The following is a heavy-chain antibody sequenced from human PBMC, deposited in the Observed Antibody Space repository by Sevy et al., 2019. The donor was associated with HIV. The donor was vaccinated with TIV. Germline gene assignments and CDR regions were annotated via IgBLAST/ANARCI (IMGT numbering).Heavy chain of an antibody. J-gene: IGHJ4*02. CDR1: GFTFHDYA. V-gene: IGHV3-30*03. Sequence: GGSLRLSCAASGFTFHDYAMHWVRQAPGKGLEWLSYISYDERDIYYLDSVRGRFSVSRDNSKQTLFLQMDSLGPEDTAIYYCARRDVNHQFPLDYWGQGILVTVSS. D-gene: IGHD2-21*01. CDR2: ISYDERDI. CDR3: ARRDVNHQFPLDY.